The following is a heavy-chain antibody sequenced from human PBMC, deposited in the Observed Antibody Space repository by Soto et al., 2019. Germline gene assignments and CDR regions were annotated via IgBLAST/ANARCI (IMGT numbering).Heavy chain of an antibody. CDR3: ARDRRYDLCYFDY. D-gene: IGHD3-16*01. CDR1: GGSISSGGYY. CDR2: IYYSGST. J-gene: IGHJ4*02. Sequence: SETLSLTCTVSGGSISSGGYYWSWIRQHPGKGLEWIGYIYYSGSTYYNPSLKSRVTISVDTSKNQFSLKLSSVTAADTAVYYCARDRRYDLCYFDYWGQGTLVTVSS. V-gene: IGHV4-31*03.